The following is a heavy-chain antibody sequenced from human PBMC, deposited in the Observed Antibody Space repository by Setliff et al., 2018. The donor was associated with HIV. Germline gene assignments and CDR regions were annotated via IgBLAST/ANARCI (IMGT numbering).Heavy chain of an antibody. CDR2: INAGDDNT. CDR1: GYTFSTNA. CDR3: ARGSCSGCYLSDY. Sequence: ASVKVSRKAFGYTFSTNAIHWVRQAPGQRLEWMGYINAGDDNTRYSEKFQGRVTITRDTSANTAYMELSSLRSEDTAVYYCARGSCSGCYLSDYWGLGTLVTVSS. V-gene: IGHV1-3*01. J-gene: IGHJ4*02. D-gene: IGHD6-19*01.